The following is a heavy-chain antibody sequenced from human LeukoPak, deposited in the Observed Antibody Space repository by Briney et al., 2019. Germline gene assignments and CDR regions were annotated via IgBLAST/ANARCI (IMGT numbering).Heavy chain of an antibody. CDR3: ARSTLWFGELSSLDY. D-gene: IGHD3-10*01. V-gene: IGHV1-18*01. CDR1: DYTFTSYG. CDR2: ISAYNGNT. J-gene: IGHJ4*02. Sequence: ASVKVSCKASDYTFTSYGISWVRQAPGQGLEWMGWISAYNGNTNYAQKLQGRVTMTTDTSTSTAYMELWSLRSDDTAVYYCARSTLWFGELSSLDYWGQGTLVTVSS.